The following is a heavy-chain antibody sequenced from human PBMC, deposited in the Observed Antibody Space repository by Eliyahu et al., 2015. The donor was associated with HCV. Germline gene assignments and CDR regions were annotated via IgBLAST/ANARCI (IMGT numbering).Heavy chain of an antibody. V-gene: IGHV3-73*01. CDR1: GFTFSGSP. Sequence: EVQLVESGGGLVQSGGSVXLSCAVSGFTFSGSPMHWVRQASGKGLEWVGLIRSKADSYATAYAASVKGRFTVSRDDSKNTTYLQMNSLKTEDTAVYFCTRGPYDSSAFHYFYWGQGTLVTVSS. CDR2: IRSKADSYAT. D-gene: IGHD3-22*01. CDR3: TRGPYDSSAFHYFY. J-gene: IGHJ4*02.